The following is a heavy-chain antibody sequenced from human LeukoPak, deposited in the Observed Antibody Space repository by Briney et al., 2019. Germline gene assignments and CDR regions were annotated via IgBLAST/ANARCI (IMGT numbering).Heavy chain of an antibody. D-gene: IGHD2-15*01. J-gene: IGHJ6*02. V-gene: IGHV4-59*01. Sequence: SATLSLTCTVSGGSISSYYWSWIRQPPGKGLEWIGYIYYSGSTNYNPSLKSRVTISVDTSKNQFSLKLSSVTAADTAVYYCARGGYCSGGSCYKYYYGMDVWGQGTTVTVSS. CDR1: GGSISSYY. CDR3: ARGGYCSGGSCYKYYYGMDV. CDR2: IYYSGST.